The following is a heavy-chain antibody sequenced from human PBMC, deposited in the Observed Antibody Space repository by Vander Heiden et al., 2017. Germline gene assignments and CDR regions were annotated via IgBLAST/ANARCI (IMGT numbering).Heavy chain of an antibody. CDR2: IIPIFGTA. Sequence: QVQLVQSGPEAKKPGSAVKVSCKASGGTFSSYALSWVRQAPGQGLEWMGGIIPIFGTAHYAGKFQGRVTITADESTTTAYMELSSLRSEDTAVYYCASEGDALPAGAYWGQGTLVTVSS. V-gene: IGHV1-69*01. CDR3: ASEGDALPAGAY. J-gene: IGHJ4*02. CDR1: GGTFSSYA. D-gene: IGHD2-21*02.